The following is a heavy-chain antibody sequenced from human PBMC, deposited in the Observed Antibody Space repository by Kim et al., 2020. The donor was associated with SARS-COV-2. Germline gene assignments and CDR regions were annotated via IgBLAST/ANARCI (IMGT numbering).Heavy chain of an antibody. J-gene: IGHJ4*02. CDR3: ARGRRYSGSYYSV. CDR1: GGSISSGSYY. V-gene: IGHV4-61*02. D-gene: IGHD1-26*01. Sequence: SETLSLTCTVSGGSISSGSYYWSWIRQPAGKGLEWIGRIYTSGSTNYNPSLKSRVTISVDTSKNQFSLKLSSVTAADTAVYYCARGRRYSGSYYSVWGQGTLVTVSS. CDR2: IYTSGST.